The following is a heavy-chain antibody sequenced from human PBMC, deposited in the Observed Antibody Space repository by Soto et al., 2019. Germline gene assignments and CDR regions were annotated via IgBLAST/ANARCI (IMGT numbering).Heavy chain of an antibody. CDR2: ISYDGTNK. CDR1: GLTITAYA. Sequence: QVYLVESGGGGVQPGRSLRLSCAASGLTITAYAMHWVRQAPGKGLEGVAVISYDGTNKHYADSVKGRFTISRDNSKNTLYLEMNSPRAADTAVYYCARDSYGLDYWGKGTLVTVSS. V-gene: IGHV3-30-3*01. D-gene: IGHD3-16*01. CDR3: ARDSYGLDY. J-gene: IGHJ4*02.